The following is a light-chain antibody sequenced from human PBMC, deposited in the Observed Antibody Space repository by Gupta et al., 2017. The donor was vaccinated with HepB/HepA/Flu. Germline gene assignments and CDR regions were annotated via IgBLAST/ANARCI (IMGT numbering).Light chain of an antibody. CDR1: QDISNY. CDR2: DAS. J-gene: IGKJ3*01. V-gene: IGKV1-33*01. Sequence: DIQMTQSPSSLSASVGDRVTITCQASQDISNYLNWYQQKPGKAPKLLIYDASNLETGVPSRFSGSGSGTDFTFTISSLQPEDIATYYCQQYDNLPSIFTFGPGTKVEIK. CDR3: QQYDNLPSIFT.